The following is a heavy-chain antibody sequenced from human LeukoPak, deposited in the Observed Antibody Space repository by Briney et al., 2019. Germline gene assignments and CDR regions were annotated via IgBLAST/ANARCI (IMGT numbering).Heavy chain of an antibody. Sequence: ASVKVSCKASGYTFTSYGICWVRQAPGQGLEWMGWISAYNGNTNYAQKLQGRVTMTTDTSTSTAYMELRSLRSDDTAVYYCAGVPNKDYGDCYYGMDVWGQGTTVTVSS. CDR2: ISAYNGNT. CDR1: GYTFTSYG. J-gene: IGHJ6*02. CDR3: AGVPNKDYGDCYYGMDV. V-gene: IGHV1-18*01. D-gene: IGHD4-17*01.